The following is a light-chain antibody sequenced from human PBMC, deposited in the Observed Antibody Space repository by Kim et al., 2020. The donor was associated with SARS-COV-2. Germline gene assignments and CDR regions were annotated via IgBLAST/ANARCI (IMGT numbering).Light chain of an antibody. J-gene: IGKJ1*01. V-gene: IGKV3-11*01. CDR2: DAS. CDR1: QSTGSR. CDR3: QQRTNWT. Sequence: EIVLTQSPATLSLSPGERATLSCRASQSTGSRLAWYQQKPGQAPRLLIFDASNRATGVPARFSGSGSGTDFTLTISSLEPEDFAVYYCQQRTNWTFGQGTKVDIK.